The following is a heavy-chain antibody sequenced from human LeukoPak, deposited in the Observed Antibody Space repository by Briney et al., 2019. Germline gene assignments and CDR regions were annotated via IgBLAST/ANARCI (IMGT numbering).Heavy chain of an antibody. D-gene: IGHD2-21*02. CDR1: GGSISSNTYY. CDR3: ARLRGDCYYFDY. V-gene: IGHV4-39*07. Sequence: PSETLSLTCTVFGGSISSNTYYWGWIRQPPGKGLEWIGSIYYSGSTYYNPSLKSRVTISVDTSKNQFSLKLSSVTAADTAVYYCARLRGDCYYFDYWGQGTLVTVSS. CDR2: IYYSGST. J-gene: IGHJ4*02.